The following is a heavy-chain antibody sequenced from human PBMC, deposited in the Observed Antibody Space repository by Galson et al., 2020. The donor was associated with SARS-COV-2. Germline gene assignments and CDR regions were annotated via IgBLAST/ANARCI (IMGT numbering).Heavy chain of an antibody. CDR3: AKDQGNDYGDQLDY. V-gene: IGHV3-23*01. D-gene: IGHD4-17*01. CDR1: GFTFSRYA. Sequence: GGSLRLSCAGSGFTFSRYAMSWVRQVPGKGPEWVSSVTAGGSITYHADTVKGRFTISRDNSKNTLYLQMNSLRVEDTALYYCAKDQGNDYGDQLDYWGQGTLVSVSS. J-gene: IGHJ4*02. CDR2: VTAGGSIT.